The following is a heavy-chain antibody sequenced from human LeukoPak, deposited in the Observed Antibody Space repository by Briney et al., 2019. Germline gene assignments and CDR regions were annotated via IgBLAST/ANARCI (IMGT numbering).Heavy chain of an antibody. CDR3: ARAPYEGYCSSTSCYVLH. CDR2: ISSGSSYI. V-gene: IGHV3-21*01. Sequence: GGSLRLSCAASGFTFSSYTMNWVRQAPGKGLEWVSSISSGSSYIYYADSVKGRFTISRDNAKNSLYLQMNSLRAEDTAVYYCARAPYEGYCSSTSCYVLHWGQGTLVTVSS. D-gene: IGHD2-2*01. J-gene: IGHJ4*02. CDR1: GFTFSSYT.